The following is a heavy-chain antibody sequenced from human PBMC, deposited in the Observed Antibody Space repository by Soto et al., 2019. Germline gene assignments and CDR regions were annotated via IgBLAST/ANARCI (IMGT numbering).Heavy chain of an antibody. CDR2: MYYSGST. CDR1: GGSSMISSYY. V-gene: IGHV4-39*01. Sequence: SETLSLTCDVSGGSSMISSYYCGWIRQPPGKGLEWIGSMYYSGSTYYNPSLKSRVTMSVDTSKNQFSLRLNSVTAADTAVYYCASLTIVGATPSHFDYWGQGILVTVSS. D-gene: IGHD1-26*01. CDR3: ASLTIVGATPSHFDY. J-gene: IGHJ4*02.